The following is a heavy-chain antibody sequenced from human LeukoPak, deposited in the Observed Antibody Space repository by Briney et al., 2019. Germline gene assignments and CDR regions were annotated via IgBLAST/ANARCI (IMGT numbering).Heavy chain of an antibody. Sequence: SETLSLTCAVSGGSISSGGYSWSWIRQPPGKGLEWIGYIYHSGSTYYNPSLKSRVTISVDRSKNQFSLKLSSVTAADTAVYYCARGDGAHYYGMDVWGQGTTVTVSS. J-gene: IGHJ6*02. CDR1: GGSISSGGYS. D-gene: IGHD5-24*01. V-gene: IGHV4-30-2*01. CDR2: IYHSGST. CDR3: ARGDGAHYYGMDV.